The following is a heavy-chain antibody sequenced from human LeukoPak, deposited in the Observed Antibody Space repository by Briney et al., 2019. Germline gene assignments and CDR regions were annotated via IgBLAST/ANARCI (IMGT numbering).Heavy chain of an antibody. CDR3: ATEAPRSYYFDY. V-gene: IGHV1-46*01. CDR1: EDTFTYYH. J-gene: IGHJ4*02. Sequence: ASVKVSCKASEDTFTYYHIHWVRQAPGQGVEWMGAVYATGGTTINTQNFQGRVTMTRDTSTGTVYMELSSLRFEDTAMYYCATEAPRSYYFDYWGQGILVTVSA. CDR2: VYATGGTT.